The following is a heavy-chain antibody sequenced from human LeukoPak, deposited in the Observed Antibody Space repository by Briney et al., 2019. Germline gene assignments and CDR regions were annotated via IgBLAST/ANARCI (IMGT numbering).Heavy chain of an antibody. CDR2: IYYSGST. CDR1: GGSISSYY. CDR3: AGERPYYYDSSGSDAFDI. V-gene: IGHV4-59*01. D-gene: IGHD3-22*01. J-gene: IGHJ3*02. Sequence: PSETLSLTCTVSGGSISSYYWSWIRQPPGKGLEWIGYIYYSGSTNYNPSLKSRVTISVDTSKNQFSLKLSSVTAADTAVYYCAGERPYYYDSSGSDAFDIWGQGTMVTVSS.